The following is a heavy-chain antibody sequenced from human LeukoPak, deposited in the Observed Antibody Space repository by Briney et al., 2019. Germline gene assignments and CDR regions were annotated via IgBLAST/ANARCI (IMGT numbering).Heavy chain of an antibody. CDR3: ARDIYCSGGSCYWSWFDP. CDR1: GGTFSSYA. D-gene: IGHD2-15*01. J-gene: IGHJ5*02. V-gene: IGHV1-69*01. CDR2: IIPIFGTA. Sequence: GASVKVSCKASGGTFSSYAISWVRQAPGQGLEWMGGIIPIFGTANYAQKFQGRVTITADESTSTAYMELSSLRSEDTAVYYCARDIYCSGGSCYWSWFDPWGQGTLVTVSS.